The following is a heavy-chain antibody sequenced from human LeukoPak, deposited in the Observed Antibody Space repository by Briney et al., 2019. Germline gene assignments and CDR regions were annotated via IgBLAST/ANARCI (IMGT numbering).Heavy chain of an antibody. J-gene: IGHJ4*02. Sequence: PSETLSLPCTVSGGSISSSSYYWGWIRQPPGKGLEWIGYIYYSGSHYYNPSLKSRVTMSVDTSKNQFSLKVTSVTAADTAVYYCKRSSYSGTYSGGYWGQGILVTVSS. V-gene: IGHV4-61*05. CDR1: GGSISSSSYY. CDR3: KRSSYSGTYSGGY. D-gene: IGHD1-26*01. CDR2: IYYSGSH.